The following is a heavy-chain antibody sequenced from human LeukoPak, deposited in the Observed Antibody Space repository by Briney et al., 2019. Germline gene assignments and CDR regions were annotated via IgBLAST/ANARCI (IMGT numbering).Heavy chain of an antibody. D-gene: IGHD6-6*01. J-gene: IGHJ4*02. CDR3: ARDGYSSSFYFDY. CDR2: ISSSTTYI. Sequence: PGGSLRLSCAASGFTFRSYDMNWVRQAPGKGLEWVSSISSSTTYIHYADSVKGRFTISRDNAKNTLYLQMNSLRAEDTAVYYCARDGYSSSFYFDYWGQGTLVTVSS. CDR1: GFTFRSYD. V-gene: IGHV3-21*01.